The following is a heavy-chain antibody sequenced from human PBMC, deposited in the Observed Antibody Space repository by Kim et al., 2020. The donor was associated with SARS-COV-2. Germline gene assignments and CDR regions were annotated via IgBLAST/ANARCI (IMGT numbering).Heavy chain of an antibody. J-gene: IGHJ4*02. CDR3: AREGDPI. V-gene: IGHV3-11*05. CDR2: SRLYT. Sequence: SRLYTKYAESVKGRFTISRDNAKNALYLQVNSLRVEDTAVYYCAREGDPIRGQGTLVTVSS.